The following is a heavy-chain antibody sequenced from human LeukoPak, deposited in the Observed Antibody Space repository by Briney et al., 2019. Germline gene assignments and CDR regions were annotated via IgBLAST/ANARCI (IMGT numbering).Heavy chain of an antibody. CDR2: IYYSGST. Sequence: SETLSLTCTGSGGSISSYYWSWIRQPPGKGLEWIGYIYYSGSTNYNPSLKSRVTISVDTSKNQFSLKLSSVTAADTAVYYCARGHGSGSYYNAGFDYWGQGTLVTVSS. V-gene: IGHV4-59*01. D-gene: IGHD3-10*01. J-gene: IGHJ4*02. CDR3: ARGHGSGSYYNAGFDY. CDR1: GGSISSYY.